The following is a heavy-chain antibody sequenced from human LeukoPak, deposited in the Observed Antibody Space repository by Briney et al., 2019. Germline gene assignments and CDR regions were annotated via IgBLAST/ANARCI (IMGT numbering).Heavy chain of an antibody. CDR3: ARRPRGYSSSWYSDY. V-gene: IGHV4-34*01. CDR2: INHSGST. Sequence: SETLSLTCAVYGGSFSGYYWSWIRQPPGKGLEWIGEINHSGSTNYNPSLKSRVTISVDTSKNQFSLKLSSVTAADTAVYYCARRPRGYSSSWYSDYWGQGTLVTVSP. J-gene: IGHJ4*02. D-gene: IGHD6-13*01. CDR1: GGSFSGYY.